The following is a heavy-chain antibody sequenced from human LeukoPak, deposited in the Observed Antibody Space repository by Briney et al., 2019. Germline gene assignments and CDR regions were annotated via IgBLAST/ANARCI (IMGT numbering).Heavy chain of an antibody. Sequence: SETLSLTCAVYGGSLSGYYWSWIRQPPGKGLEWIGEINHSGSTNYNPSLKSQVTISVDTSKNQFSLKLSSVTAADTAVYYCARHGLRFYYYYGMDVWGQGTTVTVSS. J-gene: IGHJ6*02. V-gene: IGHV4-34*01. CDR3: ARHGLRFYYYYGMDV. CDR2: INHSGST. D-gene: IGHD5-12*01. CDR1: GGSLSGYY.